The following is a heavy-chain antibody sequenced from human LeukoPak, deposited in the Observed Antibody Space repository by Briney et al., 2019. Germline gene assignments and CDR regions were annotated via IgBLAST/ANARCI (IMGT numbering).Heavy chain of an antibody. CDR3: ARELIRYGEFDY. J-gene: IGHJ4*02. Sequence: SETLSLTCTVSGGSISSGGYYWSWIRQHPGKGLEWIGYIYYSGSTYYNPSLKSRVTISVDTSKNQFSLKLSFVTAADTAVYYCARELIRYGEFDYWGQGTLVTVSS. V-gene: IGHV4-31*03. CDR2: IYYSGST. D-gene: IGHD4/OR15-4a*01. CDR1: GGSISSGGYY.